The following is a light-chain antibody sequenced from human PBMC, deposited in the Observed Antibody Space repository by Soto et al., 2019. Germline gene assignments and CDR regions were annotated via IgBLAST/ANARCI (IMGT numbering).Light chain of an antibody. V-gene: IGKV4-1*01. Sequence: DMVMTQIPDSLAVSLGERATINCKSSQSVLYSSNNKNYLAWYQQKPGQPPKLLIYWASTRESGVPDRFSGSGSGTDFTLTISSLQAEDVAVYYCQQYYSTPLTFGGGTKVDI. J-gene: IGKJ4*01. CDR1: QSVLYSSNNKNY. CDR2: WAS. CDR3: QQYYSTPLT.